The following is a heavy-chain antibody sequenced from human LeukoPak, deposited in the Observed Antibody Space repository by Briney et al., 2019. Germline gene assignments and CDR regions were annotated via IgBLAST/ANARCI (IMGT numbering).Heavy chain of an antibody. CDR2: IYTSGST. J-gene: IGHJ6*02. CDR3: AREWCPSADTSYYYYGMDV. Sequence: SETLSLTCTVSGGSISSYYWSWIRQPAGKGLEWIGRIYTSGSTNSNPSLKSRVTMSVDTSKNQFSLKLSSVAAADTAVYYCAREWCPSADTSYYYYGMDVWGQGTTVTVSS. V-gene: IGHV4-4*07. CDR1: GGSISSYY. D-gene: IGHD4/OR15-4a*01.